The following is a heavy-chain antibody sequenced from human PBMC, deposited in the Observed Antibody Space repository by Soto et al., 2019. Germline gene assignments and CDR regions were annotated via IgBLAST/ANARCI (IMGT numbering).Heavy chain of an antibody. CDR2: MNPSTGST. CDR1: GYTFTSYD. CDR3: ARGRLVAGTVDY. V-gene: IGHV1-8*01. Sequence: QVHLVQSGAEVKKPGASVKVSCKASGYTFTSYDIKWVRQATGQGLECMGWMNPSTGSTGFAQKFQGRVTMISNTSISTAYLELSSLTSEDTAVYYCARGRLVAGTVDYWGQGTLVTVSS. D-gene: IGHD1-7*01. J-gene: IGHJ4*02.